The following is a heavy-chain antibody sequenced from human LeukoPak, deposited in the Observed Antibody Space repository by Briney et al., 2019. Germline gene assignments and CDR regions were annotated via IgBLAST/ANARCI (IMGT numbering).Heavy chain of an antibody. CDR3: AKVPGRWGVSAYGDYFDY. V-gene: IGHV3-30*18. CDR1: GFTFSSYG. Sequence: PGGSLRLSCAASGFTFSSYGMHWVRQAPGKGLEWVAVISYDGSNKYYADSVKGRFTVSRDNSKNTVSPQLNSLRVEDTAVYFCAKVPGRWGVSAYGDYFDYWGQGTLVTVSS. D-gene: IGHD5-12*01. CDR2: ISYDGSNK. J-gene: IGHJ4*02.